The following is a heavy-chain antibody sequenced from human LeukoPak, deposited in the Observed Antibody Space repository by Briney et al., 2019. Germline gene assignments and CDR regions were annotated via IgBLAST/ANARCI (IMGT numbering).Heavy chain of an antibody. V-gene: IGHV1-69*04. CDR2: IIPILGLA. CDR3: ARDDSSGYYRTEYFQH. J-gene: IGHJ1*01. Sequence: AASVKVSRKASGGTFSSYAISWVRQAPGQGLEWMGRIIPILGLANYAQKFQGRVTITADKSTSTAYMELSSLRSEDTAVYYCARDDSSGYYRTEYFQHWGQGTLVTVSS. CDR1: GGTFSSYA. D-gene: IGHD3-22*01.